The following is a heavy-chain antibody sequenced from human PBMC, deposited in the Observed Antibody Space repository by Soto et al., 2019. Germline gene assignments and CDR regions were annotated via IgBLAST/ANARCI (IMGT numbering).Heavy chain of an antibody. Sequence: GGSLRLSCAASGFTFSSYEMNWVRQAPGKGLEWVSYISSSGSTIFYADSVKGRFTISRDNAKNSLYLQMNSLRAEDTAVYYCARGLGYCSSTSCPDYWGQGTLVTVSS. CDR1: GFTFSSYE. CDR2: ISSSGSTI. CDR3: ARGLGYCSSTSCPDY. V-gene: IGHV3-48*03. D-gene: IGHD2-2*01. J-gene: IGHJ4*02.